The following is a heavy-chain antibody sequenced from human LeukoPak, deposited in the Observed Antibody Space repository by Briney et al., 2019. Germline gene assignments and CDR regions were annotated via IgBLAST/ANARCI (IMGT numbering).Heavy chain of an antibody. CDR1: GFTFSTCA. CDR3: AARPGEVAVPYDY. Sequence: PGGSLRLSCAASGFTFSTCAMTWVRQAPGKGLEWVSLISRGGDVTYYADSLKGRFTISRDSSKNTLYLQMHSLRAEDTAVYYCAARPGEVAVPYDYWGQGTLVTVSS. J-gene: IGHJ4*02. D-gene: IGHD2-15*01. CDR2: ISRGGDVT. V-gene: IGHV3-23*01.